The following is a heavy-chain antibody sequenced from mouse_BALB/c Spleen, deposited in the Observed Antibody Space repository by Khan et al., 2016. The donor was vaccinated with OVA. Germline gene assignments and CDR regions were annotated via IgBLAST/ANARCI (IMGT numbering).Heavy chain of an antibody. Sequence: QVQLQQPGAELMKPGASVKISCKATGYTFSSYWIEWVKQRPGHGLEWIGEILPGSGSTNYNEKFKGKATFTADTSSNTAYMQLSSLTSEDSAVYYCARWGPYGNYGAYWGQGTLVTVSA. J-gene: IGHJ3*01. CDR2: ILPGSGST. CDR3: ARWGPYGNYGAY. D-gene: IGHD2-1*01. CDR1: GYTFSSYW. V-gene: IGHV1-9*01.